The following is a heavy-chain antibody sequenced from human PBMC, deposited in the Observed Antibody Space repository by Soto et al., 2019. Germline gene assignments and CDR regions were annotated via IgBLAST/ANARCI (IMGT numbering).Heavy chain of an antibody. CDR1: GFSLSTSGVG. V-gene: IGHV2-5*02. J-gene: IGHJ5*02. CDR2: IYWDDDK. CDR3: AHNRLGYCISTSCYNWFDP. Sequence: QITLKESGPPLVKPTQTLTLTCTFSGFSLSTSGVGVGWIRQPPGKALEWLALIYWDDDKRYSPSLKSRLTITKDTSKNQVVLTMTNMDPVDTATYYCAHNRLGYCISTSCYNWFDPWGQGTLVTVSS. D-gene: IGHD2-2*01.